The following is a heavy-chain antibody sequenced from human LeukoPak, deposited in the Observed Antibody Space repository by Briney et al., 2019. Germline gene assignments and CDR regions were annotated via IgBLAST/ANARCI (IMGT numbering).Heavy chain of an antibody. CDR3: AKDLYTYGSSPFVY. V-gene: IGHV3-7*03. CDR2: IRQDGSEK. J-gene: IGHJ4*02. Sequence: PGGSLRLSCAASGFTFSSYWMSWVRQAPGKGLEWVANIRQDGSEKYYVGSVKGRFTISRDNSKNTVFLQMNSLRAEDTAVYYCAKDLYTYGSSPFVYWGQGTLVTVSS. CDR1: GFTFSSYW. D-gene: IGHD5-18*01.